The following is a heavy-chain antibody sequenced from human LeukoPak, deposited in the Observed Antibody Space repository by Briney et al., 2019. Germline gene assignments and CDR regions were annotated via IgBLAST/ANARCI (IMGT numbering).Heavy chain of an antibody. V-gene: IGHV3-21*01. J-gene: IGHJ4*02. CDR2: ISTSGGTYT. CDR3: TRDSIFDY. Sequence: GESLRLSCAASGFTFNKYGMNWVRQAPGKALEWVSSISTSGGTYTYYADSVKGRFTISRDSAKNSLYLHMDSLRAEDTAVYYCTRDSIFDYWGQGTLVTVSS. CDR1: GFTFNKYG. D-gene: IGHD3-3*01.